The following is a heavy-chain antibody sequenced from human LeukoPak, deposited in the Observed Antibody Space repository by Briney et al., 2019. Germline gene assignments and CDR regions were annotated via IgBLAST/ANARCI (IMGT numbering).Heavy chain of an antibody. Sequence: PGGSLRLSCAVSGFTFSTYDMHWVRQVAGKGLEWVSGIATAGDTSYAGSVKGRFTISRENAKNSLYLQMNSLRAGDTAVYYCARSSGALGNAFDIWGQGTMVTVSS. V-gene: IGHV3-13*01. D-gene: IGHD7-27*01. J-gene: IGHJ3*02. CDR2: IATAGDT. CDR1: GFTFSTYD. CDR3: ARSSGALGNAFDI.